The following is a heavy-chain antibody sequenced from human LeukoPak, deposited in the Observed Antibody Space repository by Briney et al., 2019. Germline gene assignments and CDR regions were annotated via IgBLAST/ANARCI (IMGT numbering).Heavy chain of an antibody. CDR1: GFTFSSYG. Sequence: PGGSLRLSCAASGFTFSSYGMHWVRQAPGKGLEWVAFIRYDGSNKYYADSVKGRFTISRDNSKNTLYLQMNSLRAEDTAVYYCAKDRSGSYNTFDYWGQGTLVTVSS. CDR2: IRYDGSNK. D-gene: IGHD3-10*01. V-gene: IGHV3-30*02. J-gene: IGHJ4*02. CDR3: AKDRSGSYNTFDY.